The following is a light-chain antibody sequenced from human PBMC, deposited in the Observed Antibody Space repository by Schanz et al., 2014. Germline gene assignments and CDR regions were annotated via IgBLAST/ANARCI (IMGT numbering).Light chain of an antibody. CDR3: CSYVGHSTVL. V-gene: IGLV2-14*01. Sequence: QSVLTQPASVSGSPGQSITISCTGTSSDVGGYNYVSWYQQRPGKAPKLMIFDVSDRPSGVSNRFSGSKSGNTASLTISGLQAEDEADYYCCSYVGHSTVLFGGGTKLTVL. J-gene: IGLJ2*01. CDR2: DVS. CDR1: SSDVGGYNY.